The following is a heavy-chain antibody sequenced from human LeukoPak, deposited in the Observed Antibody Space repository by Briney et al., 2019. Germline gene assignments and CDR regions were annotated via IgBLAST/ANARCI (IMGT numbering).Heavy chain of an antibody. Sequence: GGSLRLSCEASGFTFSTYWMHWVRQAPGKGLVWVSRITPDGTSTTYADSVKGRFTISRDTSRNTLDLQINSLRAEDTAIYYCAKGGTTVANVYDYWGQGTLVTVSS. J-gene: IGHJ4*02. V-gene: IGHV3-74*01. D-gene: IGHD4-23*01. CDR1: GFTFSTYW. CDR3: AKGGTTVANVYDY. CDR2: ITPDGTST.